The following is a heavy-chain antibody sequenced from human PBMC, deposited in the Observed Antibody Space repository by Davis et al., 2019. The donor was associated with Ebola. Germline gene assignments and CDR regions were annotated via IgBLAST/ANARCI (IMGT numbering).Heavy chain of an antibody. CDR3: AKGGSGWPSDYSYGMGV. Sequence: GESLKISCAASGFVFSGFVMSWVRRAPGKGLEWVSTLGLSADTYYADSVKGRFTISRDNSKNTLHLQMNSLRVEDTAIYFCAKGGSGWPSDYSYGMGVWGKGTTVTVSS. CDR1: GFVFSGFV. D-gene: IGHD6-19*01. CDR2: LGLSADT. J-gene: IGHJ6*04. V-gene: IGHV3-23*01.